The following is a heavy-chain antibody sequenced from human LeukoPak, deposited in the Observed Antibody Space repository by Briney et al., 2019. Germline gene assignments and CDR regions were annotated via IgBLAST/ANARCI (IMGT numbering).Heavy chain of an antibody. Sequence: PGGSLRLSCAASGFTFSSYAMSWVRQAPGKGLEWVANIKQDGTEKYYVDSVKGRFTISRDNAKNSLYLQMNSLRAEDTAVYYCARIRKAGYSYGSYYYYGMDVWGQGTTVTVSS. CDR1: GFTFSSYA. J-gene: IGHJ6*02. V-gene: IGHV3-7*04. D-gene: IGHD5-18*01. CDR2: IKQDGTEK. CDR3: ARIRKAGYSYGSYYYYGMDV.